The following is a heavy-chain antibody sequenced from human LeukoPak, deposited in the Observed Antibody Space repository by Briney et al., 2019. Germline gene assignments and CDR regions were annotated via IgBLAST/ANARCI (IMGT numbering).Heavy chain of an antibody. J-gene: IGHJ4*02. Sequence: PSETLSLTCTVSGGSISSYYWSWIRQPPGKGLEWIGYIYYSGSTNYNPSLKSRVTISVDTSKNQFSLKLSSVTAADTAVYYCARDYDCSGGGCYFGYWGQGTLVTVSS. D-gene: IGHD2-15*01. CDR3: ARDYDCSGGGCYFGY. CDR1: GGSISSYY. CDR2: IYYSGST. V-gene: IGHV4-59*01.